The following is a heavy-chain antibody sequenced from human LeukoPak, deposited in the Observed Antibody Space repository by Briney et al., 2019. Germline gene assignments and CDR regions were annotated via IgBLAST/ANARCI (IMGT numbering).Heavy chain of an antibody. CDR1: GFTVSNNY. CDR2: ISASTRTT. Sequence: GGSLRLSCAASGFTVSNNYMTWVRQAPGKGPEWVSSISASTRTTYYTASVKGRFTISRDDSKNTLYLEMNSLRADDTAIYYCAKGTRLRWNEQQNWIDTWGQGTLVIVSS. J-gene: IGHJ5*02. CDR3: AKGTRLRWNEQQNWIDT. V-gene: IGHV3-23*01. D-gene: IGHD1-1*01.